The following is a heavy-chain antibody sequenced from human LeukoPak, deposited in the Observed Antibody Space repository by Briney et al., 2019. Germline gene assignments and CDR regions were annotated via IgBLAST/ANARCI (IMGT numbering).Heavy chain of an antibody. J-gene: IGHJ4*02. CDR2: IYTSGST. CDR3: ASSPNCGGDCYTTFDY. D-gene: IGHD2-21*02. V-gene: IGHV4-61*02. Sequence: SQTLSLTCTVSGGSISSGSYYWSWMRQPAGKGLEWIGRIYTSGSTNYNPSLKSRVTISVDTSKNQFSLKLSSVTAADTAVYYCASSPNCGGDCYTTFDYWGQGTLVTVSP. CDR1: GGSISSGSYY.